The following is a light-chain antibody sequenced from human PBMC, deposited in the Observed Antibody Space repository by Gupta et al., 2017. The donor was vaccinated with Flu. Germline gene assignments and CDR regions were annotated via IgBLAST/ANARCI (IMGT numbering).Light chain of an antibody. J-gene: IGLJ2*01. CDR2: TNN. Sequence: RVAIAGSGSSSDIGSNCVYWYHHLPATTPKLLIYTNNQRHSRVPGRFSVSKSGTSASLSTSGLLAEEEADYYCAVLYGIRGCWVFGGGTKLTVL. CDR3: AVLYGIRGCWV. CDR1: SSDIGSNC. V-gene: IGLV1-47*01.